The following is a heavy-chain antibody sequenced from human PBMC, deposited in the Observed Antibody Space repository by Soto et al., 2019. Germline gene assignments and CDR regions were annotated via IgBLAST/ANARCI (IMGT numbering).Heavy chain of an antibody. D-gene: IGHD6-6*01. CDR3: AREVLKKYSRYWFDP. J-gene: IGHJ5*02. CDR1: GYTFTSYA. Sequence: QVQLVQSGAEVKKPGASVKVSCKASGYTFTSYAMHWVRQAPGQRLEWMGWINAGNGNTKYSQKFQGRVTITRDTSASTAYMELSSLRAEDTAVYYCAREVLKKYSRYWFDPWGQGTLVTVSS. V-gene: IGHV1-3*01. CDR2: INAGNGNT.